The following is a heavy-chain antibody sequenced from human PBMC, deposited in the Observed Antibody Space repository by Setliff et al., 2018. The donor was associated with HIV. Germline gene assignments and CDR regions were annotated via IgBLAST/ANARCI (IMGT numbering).Heavy chain of an antibody. CDR2: MNPNSGDT. CDR3: ARGRSLVRGSGSPEYYYMDV. CDR1: GYTLTSYD. D-gene: IGHD3-10*01. V-gene: IGHV1-8*02. Sequence: ASVKVSCKASGYTLTSYDINWMRQATGQGLEWMGWMNPNSGDTGYAQKFQDRVTMTRNTSISTAYMELSSLRFEDTAVYYCARGRSLVRGSGSPEYYYMDVWGKGTTVTVSS. J-gene: IGHJ6*03.